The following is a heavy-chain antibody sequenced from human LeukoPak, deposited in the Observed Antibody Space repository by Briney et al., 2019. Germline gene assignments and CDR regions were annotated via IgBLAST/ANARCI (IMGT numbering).Heavy chain of an antibody. CDR1: GGTFSTSA. CDR3: ARARGYSYSSPFDY. CDR2: ITPMFGTP. Sequence: GASVKVSCKASGGTFSTSAISWVRQAPGQGLEWMGGITPMFGTPNYAQKFQGRVTVTTDASTNTAYMELSSLRSEDTAVYYCARARGYSYSSPFDYWGQGTLVTVSS. V-gene: IGHV1-69*05. J-gene: IGHJ4*02. D-gene: IGHD5-18*01.